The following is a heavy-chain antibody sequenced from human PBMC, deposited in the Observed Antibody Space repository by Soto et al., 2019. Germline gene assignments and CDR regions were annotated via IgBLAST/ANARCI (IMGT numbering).Heavy chain of an antibody. CDR1: GGSISGYY. CDR2: LFYGETT. J-gene: IGHJ4*02. V-gene: IGHV4-39*01. CDR3: ARHRGPAPVY. Sequence: QVQLQESGPGLVKPSETLSLTCTVSGGSISGYYWTWIRQPPGKGLERVGSLFYGETTAYNPSLKSRLTMSLDTSKNHFSLKLRSVTAADTAVYYCARHRGPAPVYWGQGTLVTASS. D-gene: IGHD3-10*01.